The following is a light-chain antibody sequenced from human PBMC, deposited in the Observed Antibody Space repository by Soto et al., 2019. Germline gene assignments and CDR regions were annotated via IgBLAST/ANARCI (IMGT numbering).Light chain of an antibody. J-gene: IGKJ5*01. V-gene: IGKV1-39*01. CDR1: QSITTY. Sequence: DIQMTQSPSSLSAFVGDRVTITCRASQSITTYLNWYQQKPGNAPKLLIYAASRMQSGVPSRFSGSGSGTDFTLTITSLQPEDFATYYCQQSYSSPITFGQGTRLEIK. CDR2: AAS. CDR3: QQSYSSPIT.